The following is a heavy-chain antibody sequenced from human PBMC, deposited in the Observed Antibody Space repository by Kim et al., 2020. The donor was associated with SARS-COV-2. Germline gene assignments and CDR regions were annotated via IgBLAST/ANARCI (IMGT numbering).Heavy chain of an antibody. V-gene: IGHV4-59*13. D-gene: IGHD3-10*01. J-gene: IGHJ5*02. Sequence: SETLSLSCSVSGGSISSYYWSWIRQPPGKGLEWIGYIYHSGSTNYNPSLTSRVTISLDASRSQFSLWLSSVTAADTAVYYCSTSPPGVTGDGWFDHWGQG. CDR2: IYHSGST. CDR1: GGSISSYY. CDR3: STSPPGVTGDGWFDH.